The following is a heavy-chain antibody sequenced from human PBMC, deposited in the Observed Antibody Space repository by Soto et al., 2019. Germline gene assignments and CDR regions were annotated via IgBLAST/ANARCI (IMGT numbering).Heavy chain of an antibody. CDR2: IYWDDDK. Sequence: QITLKASGPTLVKPTQTLTLTCTFSGFSLSRSGVGVDWIRQPPGKALEWLALIYWDDDKRYSPSLKSRLSITKDTSKNQVVLSMTHSDPVDTATYNCAYSRASGWNKSDFEYRGQGTLVMVSS. J-gene: IGHJ4*02. CDR3: AYSRASGWNKSDFEY. V-gene: IGHV2-5*02. D-gene: IGHD6-19*01. CDR1: GFSLSRSGVG.